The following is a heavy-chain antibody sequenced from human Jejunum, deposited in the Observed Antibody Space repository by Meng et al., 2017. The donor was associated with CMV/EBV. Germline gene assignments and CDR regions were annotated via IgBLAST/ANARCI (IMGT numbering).Heavy chain of an antibody. CDR2: IYYSGTT. Sequence: LSCTSSGDAITNYYWSWIRQPPGKGLEWIGYIYYSGTTNYRPSLKSRVTMSVDTSKSQFSLRLNSLTTADTAVYYCARGRTSHFDYWGEGTLVTVSS. CDR3: ARGRTSHFDY. V-gene: IGHV4-59*01. J-gene: IGHJ4*02. CDR1: GDAITNYY. D-gene: IGHD2-2*01.